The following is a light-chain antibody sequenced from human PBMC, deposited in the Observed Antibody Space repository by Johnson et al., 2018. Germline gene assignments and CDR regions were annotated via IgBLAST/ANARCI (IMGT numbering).Light chain of an antibody. CDR2: ENN. Sequence: QSVLTQPPSVSAAPGQKVTISCSGSSSNIGNNYVSWYQQLPGTAPKLLIYENNKRPSGIPDRFSCSKSGTSATLGITGLQTGDEADYYCGPWDSSLSAGNVFGTGTKVTVL. CDR1: SSNIGNNY. CDR3: GPWDSSLSAGNV. V-gene: IGLV1-51*02. J-gene: IGLJ1*01.